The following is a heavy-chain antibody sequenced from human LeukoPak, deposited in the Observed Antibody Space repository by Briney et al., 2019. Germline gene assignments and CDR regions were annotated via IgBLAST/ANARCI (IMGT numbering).Heavy chain of an antibody. Sequence: GGSLRLSCAASGFTFSSYWMSWVRQAPGKGLEWVANIKQDGSEKYYVDSVKGRFTISRDNAKNSLYLQMNSLRAEDTAVYYCARGLPAPVLQYPIYYYGMDVWGQGTTVTVSS. V-gene: IGHV3-7*01. CDR3: ARGLPAPVLQYPIYYYGMDV. J-gene: IGHJ6*02. CDR2: IKQDGSEK. D-gene: IGHD4-11*01. CDR1: GFTFSSYW.